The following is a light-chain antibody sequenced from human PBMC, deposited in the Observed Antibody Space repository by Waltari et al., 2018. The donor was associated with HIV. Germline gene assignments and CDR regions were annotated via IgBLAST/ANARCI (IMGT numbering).Light chain of an antibody. CDR3: CSFAGSYTLV. J-gene: IGLJ3*02. CDR2: DVT. Sequence: QSALTQPRSVSGSPGQSVTISCTGTSSDIGDYNYVSWYQQHPGKAPKLMIYDVTKRPSGVPDRFPGSKSGNTASLTISGLQAEDEAAYYCCSFAGSYTLVFGGGTKLTVL. CDR1: SSDIGDYNY. V-gene: IGLV2-11*01.